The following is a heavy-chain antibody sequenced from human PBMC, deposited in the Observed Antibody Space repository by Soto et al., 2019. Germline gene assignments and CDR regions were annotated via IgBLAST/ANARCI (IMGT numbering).Heavy chain of an antibody. CDR2: IYYSGST. CDR1: GGSISSYY. V-gene: IGHV4-59*08. D-gene: IGHD4-17*01. J-gene: IGHJ3*02. Sequence: QVQLQESGPGLVKPSETLSLTCTVSGGSISSYYWSWIRQPPGKGVEWIGYIYYSGSTNYNPSLKSRVTISVDPSKNQFSLKLSSVTAADTAVYYCARRGTDYGDYLWLGNGAFDIWGQGTMVTVSS. CDR3: ARRGTDYGDYLWLGNGAFDI.